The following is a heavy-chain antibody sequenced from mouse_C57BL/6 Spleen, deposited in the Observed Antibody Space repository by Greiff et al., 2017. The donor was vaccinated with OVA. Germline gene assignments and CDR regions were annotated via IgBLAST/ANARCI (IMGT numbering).Heavy chain of an antibody. V-gene: IGHV1-55*01. Sequence: QVQLQQPGAELVKPGASVKMSCKASGYTFTSYWITWVKQRPGQGLEWIGDIYPGSGSTNYNEKFKSKATLTVDTSSSTAYMQLSSLTSEDSAVYYCASPSYYYQYAMDYWGQGTSVTVSS. CDR3: ASPSYYYQYAMDY. D-gene: IGHD1-1*01. CDR2: IYPGSGST. J-gene: IGHJ4*01. CDR1: GYTFTSYW.